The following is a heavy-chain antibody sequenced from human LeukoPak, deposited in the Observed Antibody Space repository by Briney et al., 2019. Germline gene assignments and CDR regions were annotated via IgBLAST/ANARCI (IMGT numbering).Heavy chain of an antibody. CDR3: TRDSALLGVAFDL. J-gene: IGHJ3*01. CDR1: GFVFSIYT. V-gene: IGHV3-64D*06. CDR2: ISGSGNGGSI. D-gene: IGHD2-15*01. Sequence: GGSLRLSCSASGFVFSIYTMYWVRQAPGKGPEYVSTISGSGNGGSIYYADSVKGRFTISRDNSKSTLFLQMNSLRAEDTAVYFCTRDSALLGVAFDLWGQGTVVTVSS.